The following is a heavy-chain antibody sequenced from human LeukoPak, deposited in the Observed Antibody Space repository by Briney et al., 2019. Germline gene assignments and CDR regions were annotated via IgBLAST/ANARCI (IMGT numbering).Heavy chain of an antibody. V-gene: IGHV1-69*06. D-gene: IGHD6-13*01. J-gene: IGHJ5*02. CDR2: IIPIFGTA. CDR3: AREGSSSSWSWFDP. Sequence: ASMKVSCKASGGTFSSYAISWVRQAPGQGLEWMGRIIPIFGTANYAQKFQGRVTITADKSTSTAYMELSSLRSEDTAVYYCAREGSSSSWSWFDPWGQGTLVTVSS. CDR1: GGTFSSYA.